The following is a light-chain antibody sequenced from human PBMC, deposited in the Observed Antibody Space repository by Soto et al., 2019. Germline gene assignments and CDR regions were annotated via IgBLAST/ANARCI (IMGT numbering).Light chain of an antibody. J-gene: IGLJ2*01. Sequence: QSALTQPASVSGSPGQSITIFCTGTSSDVGGYNYVSWYQQHPGKAPKLMIYDVSTRPSGISDRFSGSKSGNTASLTISGLQAEDEADYYCNSYTSISAPVVFGGGTKVTVL. CDR3: NSYTSISAPVV. CDR1: SSDVGGYNY. CDR2: DVS. V-gene: IGLV2-14*03.